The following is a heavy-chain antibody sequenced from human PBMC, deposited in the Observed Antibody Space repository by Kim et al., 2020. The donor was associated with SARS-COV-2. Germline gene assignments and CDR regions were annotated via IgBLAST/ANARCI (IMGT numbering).Heavy chain of an antibody. V-gene: IGHV3-23*01. CDR3: AKGAGAPFFFDY. D-gene: IGHD6-19*01. J-gene: IGHJ4*02. Sequence: YYAASGKGRFTISRDKSKNTLFLQMNNLRAEDTAVYYCAKGAGAPFFFDYWGQGTLVTVSS.